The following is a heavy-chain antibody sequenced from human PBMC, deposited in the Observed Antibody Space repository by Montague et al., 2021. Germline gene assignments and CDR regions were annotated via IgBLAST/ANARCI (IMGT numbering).Heavy chain of an antibody. J-gene: IGHJ4*02. V-gene: IGHV4-59*01. CDR1: GDSINFYY. D-gene: IGHD2-8*01. CDR3: ASKGTNWDY. CDR2: VYYTGTT. Sequence: SETLSLTCTVSGDSINFYYWSWIWQPLGKGLEWIGYVYYTGTTNYYPSLKSRVTISVDTSRNQFFLNVNSVSAADTAVYYCASKGTNWDYWGQGTLVTVSS.